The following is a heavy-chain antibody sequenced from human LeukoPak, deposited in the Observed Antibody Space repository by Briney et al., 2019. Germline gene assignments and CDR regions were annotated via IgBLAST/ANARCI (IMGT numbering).Heavy chain of an antibody. J-gene: IGHJ5*02. D-gene: IGHD2-15*01. CDR3: AKGDNLVVVVAGTSNLYNCFDP. Sequence: GGSLRLSCAASGFTFSSYAMNWVRQAPGKGLEWVSGLSGGGGGTYYADSVKGRFTISRDNSKNTLYLQMNSLRAEDTAIYYCAKGDNLVVVVAGTSNLYNCFDPWGQGTLVTVSS. CDR2: LSGGGGGT. V-gene: IGHV3-23*01. CDR1: GFTFSSYA.